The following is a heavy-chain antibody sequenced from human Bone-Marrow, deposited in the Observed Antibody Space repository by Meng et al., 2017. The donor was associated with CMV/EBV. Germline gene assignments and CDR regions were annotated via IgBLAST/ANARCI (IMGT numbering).Heavy chain of an antibody. J-gene: IGHJ4*02. CDR2: IRYDGSNK. Sequence: GGSLRLSCAASGFTFRKFGMHWVRQAPGKGLEWVAFIRYDGSNKYYADSVKGRFTISRDNSKNTLYLQMNSLRAEDTAVYYCAKDLALLTIFGVGDYWGQGTRVTVSS. CDR3: AKDLALLTIFGVGDY. CDR1: GFTFRKFG. D-gene: IGHD3-3*01. V-gene: IGHV3-30*02.